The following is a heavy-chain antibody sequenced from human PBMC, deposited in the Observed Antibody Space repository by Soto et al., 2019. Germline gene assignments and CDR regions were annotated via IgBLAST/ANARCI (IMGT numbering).Heavy chain of an antibody. D-gene: IGHD6-19*01. V-gene: IGHV3-30*18. CDR3: AKDSSSGWYDAFDI. CDR2: ISYDGSNK. CDR1: GFTFSSYG. J-gene: IGHJ3*02. Sequence: GGSLRLSCAASGFTFSSYGMHWGRQAPGKGLEWVAVISYDGSNKYYADSVKGRLTISRDNSKNTLYLQMNSLRAEDTAVYYCAKDSSSGWYDAFDIWGQGTMVTVSS.